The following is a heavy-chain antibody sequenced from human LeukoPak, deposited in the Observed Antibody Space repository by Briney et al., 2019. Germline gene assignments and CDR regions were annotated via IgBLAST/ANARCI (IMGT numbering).Heavy chain of an antibody. D-gene: IGHD5-12*01. V-gene: IGHV1-69*13. J-gene: IGHJ4*02. CDR1: GGTFSSYA. Sequence: AASVKVSCKASGGTFSSYAISWVRQAPGQGLEWMGGIIPIFGTANYAQKFQGRVTITADESTSTAYMELSSLRSEDTAVYYCARGWEMATITRLDYWGQGTLVTVSS. CDR2: IIPIFGTA. CDR3: ARGWEMATITRLDY.